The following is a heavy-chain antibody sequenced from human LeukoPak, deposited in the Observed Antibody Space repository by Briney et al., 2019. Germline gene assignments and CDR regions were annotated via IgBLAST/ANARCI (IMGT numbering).Heavy chain of an antibody. CDR3: ARDKGGVDTAMVTWRNGTDA. D-gene: IGHD5-18*01. J-gene: IGHJ6*02. CDR1: GYTFTGYY. V-gene: IGHV1-2*02. Sequence: ASVKVSCKSSGYTFTGYYMHWVRQAPGQGLDWMGWINPNSGGTNYAQKFQGRVTMTRDTSISTAYMELSRLRSDDTAVYYCARDKGGVDTAMVTWRNGTDAWGQGTTVTVSS. CDR2: INPNSGGT.